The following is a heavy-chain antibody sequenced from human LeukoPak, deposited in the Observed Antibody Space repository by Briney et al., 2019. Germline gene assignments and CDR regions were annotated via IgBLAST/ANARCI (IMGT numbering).Heavy chain of an antibody. CDR2: IDRDGSRI. Sequence: GGSLRLSCAVSGFTFSSYWMHWVRQAPGKGLVWVSRIDRDGSRINYADSVKGRFTISRDNSKNTLYLQMNSLRSEDTAVYYCARGGYYYDSSGYSHLPDYWGQGTLVTVSA. CDR1: GFTFSSYW. CDR3: ARGGYYYDSSGYSHLPDY. D-gene: IGHD3-22*01. J-gene: IGHJ4*02. V-gene: IGHV3-74*01.